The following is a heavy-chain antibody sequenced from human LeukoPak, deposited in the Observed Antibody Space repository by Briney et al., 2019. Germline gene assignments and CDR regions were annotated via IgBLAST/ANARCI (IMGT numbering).Heavy chain of an antibody. V-gene: IGHV3-23*01. D-gene: IGHD1-26*01. CDR3: ARSKEVGATLYYYYGMDV. CDR1: GFTFSSYA. Sequence: PGGSLRLSCAASGFTFSSYAMNWVRQAPGKGLEWVSVISASGGGTTYADSVKGRFTISRDNSKNTLYLQMNSLRAEDTAVYYCARSKEVGATLYYYYGMDVWGQGTTVTVSS. J-gene: IGHJ6*02. CDR2: ISASGGGT.